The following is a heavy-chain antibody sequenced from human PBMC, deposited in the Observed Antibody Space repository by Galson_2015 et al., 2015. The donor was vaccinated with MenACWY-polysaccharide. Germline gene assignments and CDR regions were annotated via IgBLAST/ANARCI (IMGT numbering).Heavy chain of an antibody. CDR1: GFTFTSYA. CDR2: IRSSGTNT. Sequence: SLRLSCAASGFTFTSYAMSWVRQAPGKGLEWVSAIRSSGTNTYYADSVKGRFTISRDNSENTLYLQMNSLRAEGTAVYYCAKDSTDFWSVAGRFDHWGQGTLVTVSS. CDR3: AKDSTDFWSVAGRFDH. V-gene: IGHV3-23*01. D-gene: IGHD3-3*01. J-gene: IGHJ5*02.